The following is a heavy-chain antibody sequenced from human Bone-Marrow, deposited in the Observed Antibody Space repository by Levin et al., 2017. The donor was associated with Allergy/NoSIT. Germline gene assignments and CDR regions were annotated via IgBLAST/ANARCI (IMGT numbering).Heavy chain of an antibody. Sequence: GGSLRLSCAASGFTFSSYGMHWVRQAPGKGLEWVAVISYDGSNKYYADSVKGRFTISRDNSKNTLYLQMNSLRAEDTAVYYCAKDDPSSSGVLYWGQGTLVTVSS. CDR2: ISYDGSNK. V-gene: IGHV3-30*18. CDR1: GFTFSSYG. D-gene: IGHD6-13*01. CDR3: AKDDPSSSGVLY. J-gene: IGHJ4*02.